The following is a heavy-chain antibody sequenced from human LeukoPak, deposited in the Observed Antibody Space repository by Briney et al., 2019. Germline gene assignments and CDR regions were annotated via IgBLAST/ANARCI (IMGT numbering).Heavy chain of an antibody. CDR3: ARGTNYDFWSGPGMDV. CDR1: GYTFTSYG. J-gene: IGHJ6*04. Sequence: ASVKVSCKASGYTFTSYGISWVRQAPGQGLEWMGWISAYNGNTNCAQKLQGRVTMTTDTSKSTAYMELRSLRSDDTAVYYCARGTNYDFWSGPGMDVWGKGTTVTVSS. V-gene: IGHV1-18*01. D-gene: IGHD3-3*01. CDR2: ISAYNGNT.